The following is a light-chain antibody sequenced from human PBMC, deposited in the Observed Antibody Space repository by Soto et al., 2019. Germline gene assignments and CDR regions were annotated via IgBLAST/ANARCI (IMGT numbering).Light chain of an antibody. Sequence: EIVMTQSPATLSVSPGERATLSCRASQSVSSNLAWYQQKPGQAPRLLIYGASNRATGIPARFSGSGSGTEFTLTISSLQSEDFAVYYCQQYNNWPPEGTFGQGTKVEIK. J-gene: IGKJ1*01. CDR2: GAS. CDR1: QSVSSN. CDR3: QQYNNWPPEGT. V-gene: IGKV3-15*01.